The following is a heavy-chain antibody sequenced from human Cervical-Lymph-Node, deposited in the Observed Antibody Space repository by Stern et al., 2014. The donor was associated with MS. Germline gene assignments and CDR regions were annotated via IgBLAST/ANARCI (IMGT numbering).Heavy chain of an antibody. CDR1: GFSVRTHY. D-gene: IGHD6-13*01. Sequence: PLVQSGGGLVQPTGSLRLSCAASGFSVRTHYLGWVRQAPGPGLARDSLILIGGSPYYPDSANGRFTLSTDNSKNTVYLEMNSLRVEDTAVYYCARDVRSSWYRWFDPWGQGTLVTVSS. CDR3: ARDVRSSWYRWFDP. J-gene: IGHJ5*02. V-gene: IGHV3-53*01. CDR2: ILIGGSP.